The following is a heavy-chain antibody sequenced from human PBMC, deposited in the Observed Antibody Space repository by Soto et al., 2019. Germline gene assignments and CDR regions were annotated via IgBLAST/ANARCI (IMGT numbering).Heavy chain of an antibody. J-gene: IGHJ4*02. CDR1: GGSISSYY. Sequence: QVQLQESGPGLVKPSETLSLTCTVSGGSISSYYWSWIRQPPGKGLEWIGYIYYSWSPNYNPSLKSPVTISLDTSKNQFSLKLSCVTAADTAVYYCARRYWYSFDNWGQGTLVTVSS. CDR2: IYYSWSP. D-gene: IGHD2-8*02. CDR3: ARRYWYSFDN. V-gene: IGHV4-59*08.